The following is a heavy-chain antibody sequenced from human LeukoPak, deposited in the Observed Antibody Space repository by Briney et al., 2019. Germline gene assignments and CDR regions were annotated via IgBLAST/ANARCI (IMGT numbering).Heavy chain of an antibody. Sequence: GGSLSLSCTAFGFTFGDDGSSWFRLAPGKGLEGICFIRKKAYGYTTKYAASVRGRFTISRDDTNGIAYLQMNSLKTEGTALYYCARGLHDYGDSNYYFDQWGQGTLVTVSS. V-gene: IGHV3-49*03. D-gene: IGHD4-17*01. J-gene: IGHJ4*02. CDR1: GFTFGDDG. CDR2: IRKKAYGYTT. CDR3: ARGLHDYGDSNYYFDQ.